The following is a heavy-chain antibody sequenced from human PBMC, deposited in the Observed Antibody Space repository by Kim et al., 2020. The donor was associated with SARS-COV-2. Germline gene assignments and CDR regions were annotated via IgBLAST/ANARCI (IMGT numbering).Heavy chain of an antibody. CDR1: GFTFSSYG. Sequence: GGSLRLSCAASGFTFSSYGMHWVRQAPGKGLEWVAVISYDGSNKYYADSVKGRFTISRDNSKNTLYLQMNSLRAEDTAVYYCAKVGEVAVSEGGYFDYWAREPWSPSPQ. V-gene: IGHV3-30*18. CDR3: AKVGEVAVSEGGYFDY. CDR2: ISYDGSNK. D-gene: IGHD3-22*01. J-gene: IGHJ4*02.